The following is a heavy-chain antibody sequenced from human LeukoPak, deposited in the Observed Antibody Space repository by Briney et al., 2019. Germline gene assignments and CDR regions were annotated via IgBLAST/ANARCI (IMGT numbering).Heavy chain of an antibody. V-gene: IGHV3-74*01. CDR3: ATKKWLAPPPDS. CDR2: INTDGTVT. J-gene: IGHJ4*02. D-gene: IGHD6-19*01. Sequence: GSLRLSCAASGFTFSKYWMLWVRQAPGKGLESVSRINTDGTVTTYADSVKGRFTVSRDKAHKTMFLQKNSVRDEDTAVYYCATKKWLAPPPDSWGQGTPVTVSS. CDR1: GFTFSKYW.